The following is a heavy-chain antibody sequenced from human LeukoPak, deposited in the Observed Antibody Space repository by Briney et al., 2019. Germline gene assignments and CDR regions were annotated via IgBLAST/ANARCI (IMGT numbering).Heavy chain of an antibody. CDR1: GYTFTGYY. Sequence: ASVKVSCKASGYTFTGYYMHWVRQAPGQGLEWMGWISAYNGNTNYAQKLQGRVTMTTDTSTSTAYMELRSLRSDDTAVYYCARAVSYYYGSGSFIDYWGQGTLVTVSS. CDR2: ISAYNGNT. V-gene: IGHV1-18*04. D-gene: IGHD3-10*01. J-gene: IGHJ4*02. CDR3: ARAVSYYYGSGSFIDY.